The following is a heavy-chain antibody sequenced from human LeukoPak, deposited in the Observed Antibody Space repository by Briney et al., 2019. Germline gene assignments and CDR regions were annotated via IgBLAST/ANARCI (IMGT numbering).Heavy chain of an antibody. CDR1: GGSFSGYY. CDR2: IYTSGST. Sequence: PSETLSLTCAVYGGSFSGYYWSWIRQPAGKGLEWIGRIYTSGSTNYNPSLKSRVTISVDTSRNQFSLKLSSVTAADTAVYYCARVTYYYDSSGYYEDAFDIWGQGTMVTVSS. CDR3: ARVTYYYDSSGYYEDAFDI. V-gene: IGHV4-59*10. J-gene: IGHJ3*02. D-gene: IGHD3-22*01.